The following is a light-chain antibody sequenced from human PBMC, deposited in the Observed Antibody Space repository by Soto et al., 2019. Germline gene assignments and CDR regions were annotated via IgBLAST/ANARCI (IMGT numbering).Light chain of an antibody. CDR1: SSNIGAGYD. J-gene: IGLJ1*01. CDR3: QSYDSSLSGFYV. CDR2: GNS. V-gene: IGLV1-40*01. Sequence: QAVVTQPPSVSGAPGQRVTISCTGSSSNIGAGYDVHWYQRLPGTAPKLLIYGNSNRPSGVPDRFSGSKSGTSASLAITGLQAEDDADYYCQSYDSSLSGFYVFGTGTKLTVL.